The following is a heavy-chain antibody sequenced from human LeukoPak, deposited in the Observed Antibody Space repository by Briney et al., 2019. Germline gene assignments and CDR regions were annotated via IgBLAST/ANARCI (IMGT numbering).Heavy chain of an antibody. Sequence: SETLSLTCDVFGGSFKPYYWSWIRQSPGKGREWIGEINHSGSTNYNPSLKDRLTILLDTSKKQFSLSLRHVTAADTAVFYCARIESVGVGATLFDYWGQGTLVTVSS. CDR1: GGSFKPYY. V-gene: IGHV4-34*01. CDR3: ARIESVGVGATLFDY. D-gene: IGHD1-26*01. J-gene: IGHJ4*02. CDR2: INHSGST.